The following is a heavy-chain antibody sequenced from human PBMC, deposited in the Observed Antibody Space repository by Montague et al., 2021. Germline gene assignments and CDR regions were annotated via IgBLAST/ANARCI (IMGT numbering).Heavy chain of an antibody. J-gene: IGHJ6*02. CDR3: ARALVVSASRHYYGLDV. V-gene: IGHV3-66*01. CDR2: IQSGGYT. CDR1: GFSVNNMS. D-gene: IGHD2-15*01. Sequence: SLRLSCAASGFSVNNMSMTWVRQAPGKGLEWVSTIQSGGYTDYADSVKGRFTITRDNAENFLHLQMNSLRAEDTAVYYCARALVVSASRHYYGLDVWGQGTTVTVSS.